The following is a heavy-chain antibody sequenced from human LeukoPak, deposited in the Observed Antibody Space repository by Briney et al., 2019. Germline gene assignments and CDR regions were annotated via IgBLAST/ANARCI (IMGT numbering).Heavy chain of an antibody. D-gene: IGHD6-19*01. CDR2: IYYSGST. V-gene: IGHV4-39*01. CDR3: ARLAPYIAVAGFDY. Sequence: SETLSLTCTVSGGSISSSSYYWGWIRQPPGTGLEWIGSIYYSGSTYYNPSLKSRVTISVDTSKNQFSLKLSSVTAADTAVYYCARLAPYIAVAGFDYWGQGTLVTVSS. CDR1: GGSISSSSYY. J-gene: IGHJ4*02.